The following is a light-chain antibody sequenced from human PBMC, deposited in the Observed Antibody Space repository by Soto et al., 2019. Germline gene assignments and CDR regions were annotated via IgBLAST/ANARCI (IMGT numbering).Light chain of an antibody. CDR3: SSYTSSSTLEVV. CDR2: DVS. J-gene: IGLJ2*01. CDR1: SSDVGGYNY. Sequence: QSALTQPASVSGSPGQSITISCTGTSSDVGGYNYVSWYQQHPGKAPKLMIYDVSNRPSGVSNRFSGSKSGNTASLTISGLQAEDEAAYYCSSYTSSSTLEVVFGGGTTLTVL. V-gene: IGLV2-14*01.